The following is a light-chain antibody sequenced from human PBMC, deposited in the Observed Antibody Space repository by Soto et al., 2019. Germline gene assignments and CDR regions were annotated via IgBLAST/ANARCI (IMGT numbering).Light chain of an antibody. Sequence: EVVLTQSPATLSLSPGERATLSYRASQSVTSYLAWYQQKPGQAPRLLIYAASNRATGIPARFSGSGSGTDFTLTISSLEPEDFAVYYCQQRSNWPPVYTFGQGTK. CDR3: QQRSNWPPVYT. J-gene: IGKJ2*01. CDR2: AAS. V-gene: IGKV3-11*01. CDR1: QSVTSY.